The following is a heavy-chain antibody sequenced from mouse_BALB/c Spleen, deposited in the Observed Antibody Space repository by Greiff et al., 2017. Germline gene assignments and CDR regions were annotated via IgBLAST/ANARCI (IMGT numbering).Heavy chain of an antibody. CDR1: GYSITSGYY. J-gene: IGHJ1*01. CDR2: ISYDGSN. D-gene: IGHD2-3*01. CDR3: ARDGMVNYVGYFDV. Sequence: ESGPGLVKPSQSLSLTCSVTGYSITSGYYWNWIRQFPGNKLEWMGYISYDGSNNYNPSLKNRISITRDTSKNQFFLKLNSVTTEDTATYYCARDGMVNYVGYFDVWGAGTTVTVSS. V-gene: IGHV3-6*02.